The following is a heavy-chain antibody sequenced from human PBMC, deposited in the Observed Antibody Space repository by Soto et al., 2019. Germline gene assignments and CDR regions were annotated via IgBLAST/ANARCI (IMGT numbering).Heavy chain of an antibody. V-gene: IGHV3-48*02. J-gene: IGHJ3*02. D-gene: IGHD1-26*01. CDR1: GFTFSSYS. Sequence: EVQLVESGGGLVQPGGSLGLSCAASGFTFSSYSMNWVRQAPGKGLEWGSYISSSSSTIYYADSVKGGFTISRDTAKNSLYLQMNSLRDEDTAVYYCGRDSILGLGSSYYDAFDIWGQGTMLTVSS. CDR2: ISSSSSTI. CDR3: GRDSILGLGSSYYDAFDI.